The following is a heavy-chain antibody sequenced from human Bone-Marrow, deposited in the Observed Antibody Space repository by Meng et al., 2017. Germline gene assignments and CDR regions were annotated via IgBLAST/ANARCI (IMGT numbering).Heavy chain of an antibody. V-gene: IGHV4-61*01. CDR3: ARVRAWMFDY. Sequence: SETLSLTCTVSGGSVSSGSYYWSWIRQPPGKGLEWIGYIYYSGSTNYNPSLKSRVTISVDTSKNQFSLKLSSVTAADTAVYYCARVRAWMFDYWGQGTLVTVSS. J-gene: IGHJ4*02. CDR2: IYYSGST. D-gene: IGHD5-12*01. CDR1: GGSVSSGSYY.